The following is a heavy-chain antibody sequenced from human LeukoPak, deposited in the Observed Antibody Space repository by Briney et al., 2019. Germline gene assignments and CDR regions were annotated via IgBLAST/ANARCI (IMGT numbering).Heavy chain of an antibody. CDR1: GFGVSSNH. J-gene: IGHJ4*02. CDR3: ARERDYDTCFDY. D-gene: IGHD3-22*01. Sequence: GGSLRLSCAVSGFGVSSNHVAWVPQAPGKGLEWVSVRQPGNVSYYADSVKGRFTTSADSSKNSLYLQMNNLRSEGTALYYCARERDYDTCFDYWGQGTLVTVSS. CDR2: RQPGNVS. V-gene: IGHV3-53*01.